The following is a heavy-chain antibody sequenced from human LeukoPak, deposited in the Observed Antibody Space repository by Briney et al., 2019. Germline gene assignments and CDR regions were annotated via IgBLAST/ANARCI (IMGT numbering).Heavy chain of an antibody. J-gene: IGHJ6*02. CDR1: GFTFDDYA. D-gene: IGHD3-10*01. CDR2: ISGDGGST. Sequence: TGGSLRLSCAASGFTFDDYAMHWVRQARGKGLEWVSLISGDGGSTYYADSVKGRFTISRDNSKNSLYLQMNSLRTEDTALYYCVVPVDIPYYYGSGSPYYYYGMDVWGQGTTVTVSS. V-gene: IGHV3-43*02. CDR3: VVPVDIPYYYGSGSPYYYYGMDV.